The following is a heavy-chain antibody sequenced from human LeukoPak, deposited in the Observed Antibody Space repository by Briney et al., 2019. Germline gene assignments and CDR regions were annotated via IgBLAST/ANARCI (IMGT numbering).Heavy chain of an antibody. D-gene: IGHD3-9*01. J-gene: IGHJ4*02. V-gene: IGHV1-18*04. CDR1: GYTFTSYG. CDR2: ISAYNGNT. CDR3: ARDRNYDILTGYYWGFDY. Sequence: ASVKVSCKASGYTFTSYGISWVRQAPGQGLEWMGWISAYNGNTNYAQKLQGRVTMTTDTSTSTAYMELRSLRSDGTAVYYCARDRNYDILTGYYWGFDYWGQGTLVTVSS.